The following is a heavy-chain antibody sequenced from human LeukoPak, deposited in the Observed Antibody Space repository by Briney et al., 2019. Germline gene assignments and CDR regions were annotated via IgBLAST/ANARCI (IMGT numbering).Heavy chain of an antibody. CDR1: GFTFSNYD. CDR3: ARGLPGGLDS. V-gene: IGHV3-13*04. CDR2: INTAGDT. Sequence: GGSLRLSCAASGFTFSNYDMHWVRQASGGGLEWVSFINTAGDTYYAVSVKGRFSISRENGKNSLYLQMNTLRAGDTAVYYCARGLPGGLDSWGQGTPVTVSP. D-gene: IGHD4-11*01. J-gene: IGHJ5*01.